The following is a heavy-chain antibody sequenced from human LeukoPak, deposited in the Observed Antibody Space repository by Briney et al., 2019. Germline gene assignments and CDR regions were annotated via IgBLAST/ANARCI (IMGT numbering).Heavy chain of an antibody. CDR3: ARVGYCSSPSSTTVDY. J-gene: IGHJ4*02. V-gene: IGHV3-74*01. D-gene: IGHD2-2*01. CDR2: INTQGRRT. Sequence: GGSLRLSCAASGDILSNYCMHWGRHAPQEGLVWVSHINTQGRRTIYAGSVRGRFTISRDTAKNTLYLKKNSVRAEDTGVYSCARVGYCSSPSSTTVDYWGPETLVTVSS. CDR1: GDILSNYC.